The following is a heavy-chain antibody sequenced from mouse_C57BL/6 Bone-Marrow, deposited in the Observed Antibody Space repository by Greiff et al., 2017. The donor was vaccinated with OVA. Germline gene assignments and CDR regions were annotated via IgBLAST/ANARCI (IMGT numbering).Heavy chain of an antibody. Sequence: EVQRVESGGGLVKPGGSLKLSCAASGFTFSDYGMHWVRQAPEKGLEWVAYISSGSSTIYYADTVKGRFTISRDNAKNTLFLQMTSLRSEDTAMYYCARDAGLRLSAWFAYWGQGTLVTVSA. CDR2: ISSGSSTI. CDR3: ARDAGLRLSAWFAY. D-gene: IGHD2-4*01. J-gene: IGHJ3*01. CDR1: GFTFSDYG. V-gene: IGHV5-17*01.